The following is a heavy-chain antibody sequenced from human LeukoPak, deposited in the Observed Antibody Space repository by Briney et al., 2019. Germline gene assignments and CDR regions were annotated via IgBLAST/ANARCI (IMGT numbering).Heavy chain of an antibody. CDR3: ARGNYDSSGYYPRFDY. V-gene: IGHV4-59*01. Sequence: SETLSPTCTVSGGSISTYYWSWIRQSPMKGLEWIGYIYYSGSTNYNPSLKSRVTISVDTSKNQFSLKLNSVTAADTAVYFCARGNYDSSGYYPRFDYWGQGTLVTVSS. CDR2: IYYSGST. D-gene: IGHD3-22*01. J-gene: IGHJ4*02. CDR1: GGSISTYY.